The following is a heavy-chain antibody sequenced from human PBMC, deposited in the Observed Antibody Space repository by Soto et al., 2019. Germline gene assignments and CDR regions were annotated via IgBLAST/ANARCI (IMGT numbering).Heavy chain of an antibody. CDR3: ARGPPGIAVAGGTWLYYYGMDV. Sequence: ASVKVSCKASGYTFTSYYMHWVRQAPGQGLEWMGIINPSGGSTSYAQKFQGWVTMTRDTSISTAYMELSRLRSDDTAVYYCARGPPGIAVAGGTWLYYYGMDVWGQGTTVTVSS. D-gene: IGHD6-19*01. J-gene: IGHJ6*02. V-gene: IGHV1-46*01. CDR2: INPSGGST. CDR1: GYTFTSYY.